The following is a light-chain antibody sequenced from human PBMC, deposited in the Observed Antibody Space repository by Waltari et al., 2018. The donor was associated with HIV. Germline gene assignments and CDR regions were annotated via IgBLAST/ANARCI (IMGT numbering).Light chain of an antibody. V-gene: IGLV2-23*02. J-gene: IGLJ3*02. CDR1: SSNIGSYNL. Sequence: QSALTQPASVSGSPGQSITISCTGTSSNIGSYNLVSWYQQHPGTAPKLMVYEVNKRPSGISNRFSGSKSGNTASLTISGLQAEDEADYYCCSFARSSTWVFGGGTKLSVL. CDR2: EVN. CDR3: CSFARSSTWV.